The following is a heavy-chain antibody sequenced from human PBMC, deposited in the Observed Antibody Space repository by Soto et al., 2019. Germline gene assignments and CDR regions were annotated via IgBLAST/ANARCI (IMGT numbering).Heavy chain of an antibody. Sequence: SETLSLTCTVSGGSISSYDWSWIRQPPGKGPEWIGYIYYSGSTNYNPSLKSRVTISVDTSKNQFSLKLSSVTAADTAVYYCARRWGPTFDYWGQGTLVTVSS. CDR2: IYYSGST. D-gene: IGHD1-26*01. V-gene: IGHV4-59*01. CDR3: ARRWGPTFDY. CDR1: GGSISSYD. J-gene: IGHJ4*02.